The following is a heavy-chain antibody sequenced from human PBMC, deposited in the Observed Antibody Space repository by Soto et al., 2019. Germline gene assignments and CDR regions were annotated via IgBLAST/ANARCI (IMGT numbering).Heavy chain of an antibody. CDR1: GGSISSGGYS. J-gene: IGHJ4*02. CDR3: AAGGGLPRYY. CDR2: IYHSGST. V-gene: IGHV4-30-2*01. D-gene: IGHD5-12*01. Sequence: QLQLQESGSGLVKPSQTLSLTCAVSGGSISSGGYSWSWIRQPPGKGLEWIGYIYHSGSTYYNPSLKSRVTIAVDRYKNQLHLKLSSVTAADTAVYSCAAGGGLPRYYWGQGTLVTISS.